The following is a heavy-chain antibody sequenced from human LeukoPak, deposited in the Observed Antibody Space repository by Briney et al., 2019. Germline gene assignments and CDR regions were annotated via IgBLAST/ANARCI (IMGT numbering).Heavy chain of an antibody. CDR1: GLTFSDYY. V-gene: IGHV3-11*01. J-gene: IGHJ4*02. Sequence: KTGGSLRLSCAASGLTFSDYYMSWLRQAPGKGLEWVAYICDSGRTVYYADSVKGRFTISRDNAKNSVYLQMNNLRAEDTAVYYCARDRLGDYDHSGYYDKWGQGTLVTVSS. CDR2: ICDSGRTV. D-gene: IGHD3-22*01. CDR3: ARDRLGDYDHSGYYDK.